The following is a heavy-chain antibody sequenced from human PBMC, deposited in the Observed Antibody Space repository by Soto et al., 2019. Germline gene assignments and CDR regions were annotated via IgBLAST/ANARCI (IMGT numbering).Heavy chain of an antibody. V-gene: IGHV4-30-2*01. CDR2: IYHIGST. CDR1: GGSISSGGYS. Sequence: QLQLQESGSGLVKPSQTLSLTCAVSGGSISSGGYSWSWIRQPPVKVLEWIGYIYHIGSTYYNPSLKRRVTISVDRSKNQFSLKLSSVTAADTVVYYCARTESGTFEPWGQGTLVTVSS. D-gene: IGHD1-7*01. J-gene: IGHJ5*02. CDR3: ARTESGTFEP.